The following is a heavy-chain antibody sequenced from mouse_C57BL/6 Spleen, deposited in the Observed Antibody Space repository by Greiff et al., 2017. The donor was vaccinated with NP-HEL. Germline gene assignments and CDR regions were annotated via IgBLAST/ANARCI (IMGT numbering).Heavy chain of an antibody. CDR3: ARGNYHGSPYFDY. CDR2: IFPGSGST. D-gene: IGHD1-1*01. CDR1: GYTFTDYY. V-gene: IGHV1-75*01. Sequence: VQLQESGPELVKPGASVKISCKASGYTFTDYYINWVKQRPGQGLEWIGWIFPGSGSTYYNEKFKGKATLTVDKSSSTAYMLLSSLTSEDSAVYFCARGNYHGSPYFDYWGQGTTLTVSS. J-gene: IGHJ2*01.